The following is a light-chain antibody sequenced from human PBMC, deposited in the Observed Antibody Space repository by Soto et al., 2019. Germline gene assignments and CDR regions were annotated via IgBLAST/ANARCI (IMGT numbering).Light chain of an antibody. CDR2: GAS. CDR3: QQYGSSPRT. Sequence: EIVLTQSPATLCLSPGERATLSCRASQSVSSSYLAWYQQKPGQAPRLLIYGASSRATGIPDRFSGSGSGTDFTLTISRLEPEDFAVYYCQQYGSSPRTFGQGTKVDIK. CDR1: QSVSSSY. V-gene: IGKV3-20*01. J-gene: IGKJ1*01.